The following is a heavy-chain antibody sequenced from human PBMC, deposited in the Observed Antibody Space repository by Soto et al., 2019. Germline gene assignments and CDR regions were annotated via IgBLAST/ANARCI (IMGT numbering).Heavy chain of an antibody. CDR1: GYSFTSYW. J-gene: IGHJ6*02. V-gene: IGHV5-51*01. CDR2: IYPGDSDT. Sequence: PGEPLKVSCKGSGYSFTSYWIGWVRQMPGKGLEWMGIIYPGDSDTRYSPFFQGQVTISADKSISTAYLQWSSLKASDTAMYYCALSGCSSTSCHSPYYYYGMDVWGQGTTVTVSS. CDR3: ALSGCSSTSCHSPYYYYGMDV. D-gene: IGHD2-2*01.